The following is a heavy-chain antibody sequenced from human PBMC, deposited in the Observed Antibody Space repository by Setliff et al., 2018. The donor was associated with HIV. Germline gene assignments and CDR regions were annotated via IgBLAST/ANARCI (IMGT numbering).Heavy chain of an antibody. V-gene: IGHV3-7*05. CDR1: GFIFTDYW. D-gene: IGHD2-15*01. CDR3: ASTRFGGQTEPAGGRIDFDP. Sequence: GGSLRLSCVASGFIFTDYWMSWVRQAPGKGPEWVANIKQDGSETYYVDSVKGRFTISRDNAKDSVYLQMNGLGAEDTAVYYCASTRFGGQTEPAGGRIDFDPWGQGTLVTVSS. CDR2: IKQDGSET. J-gene: IGHJ5*02.